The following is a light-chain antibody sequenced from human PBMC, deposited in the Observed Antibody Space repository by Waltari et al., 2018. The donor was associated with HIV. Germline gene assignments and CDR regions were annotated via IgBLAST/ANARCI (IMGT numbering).Light chain of an antibody. V-gene: IGKV1-39*01. Sequence: DIQITQSPSSLSASVGDRVTIACRASQSITTSLNWYQHKPGKAPKVLIYDASSLQTGVPSRFSGSGSGTDFTLTISGLQPEDFATYYCQQSYTTVTFGGGTKVEIK. CDR1: QSITTS. J-gene: IGKJ4*01. CDR2: DAS. CDR3: QQSYTTVT.